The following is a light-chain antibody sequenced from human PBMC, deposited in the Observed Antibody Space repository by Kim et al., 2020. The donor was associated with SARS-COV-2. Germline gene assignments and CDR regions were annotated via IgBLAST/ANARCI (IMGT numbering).Light chain of an antibody. CDR2: RND. CDR3: AAWDDTLSAWV. CDR1: NFNIGSNY. J-gene: IGLJ3*02. Sequence: QSVLTQPPSASGTPGQKVTISCSGGNFNIGSNYVFWYQQLPGTAPKLLIYRNDRRPSGVPDRLSASKSGTSAALAISGLRFEDESDYYCAAWDDTLSAWVFGGGTQLTVL. V-gene: IGLV1-47*01.